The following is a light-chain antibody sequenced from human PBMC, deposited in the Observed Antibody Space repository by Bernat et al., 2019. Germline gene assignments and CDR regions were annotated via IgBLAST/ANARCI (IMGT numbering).Light chain of an antibody. V-gene: IGLV3-1*01. Sequence: SYELTQPPSAFVSPGQTASITCSGDKLGSKYTCWYQQKPGQSPVVVIYRDDKRPSGIPERFSGSHSGNTATLSISGAQAMDEAEYYCQAWDSSTGVFGGGTKLTVL. CDR3: QAWDSSTGV. CDR2: RDD. J-gene: IGLJ3*02. CDR1: KLGSKY.